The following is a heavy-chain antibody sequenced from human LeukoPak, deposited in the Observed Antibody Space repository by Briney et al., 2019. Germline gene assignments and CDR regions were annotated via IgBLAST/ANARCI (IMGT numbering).Heavy chain of an antibody. V-gene: IGHV4-61*01. D-gene: IGHD2-2*01. CDR3: ARLDCSSTSCYAFDY. CDR1: GGSVSSGSYY. Sequence: PSETLSLTCTVSGGSVSSGSYYWSWIRQPPGKGLEWIGYIYYSGSTNYNPSLKSRVTISVDTSKNRFSLKLSSVTAADTAVYYCARLDCSSTSCYAFDYWGQGTLVTVSS. J-gene: IGHJ4*02. CDR2: IYYSGST.